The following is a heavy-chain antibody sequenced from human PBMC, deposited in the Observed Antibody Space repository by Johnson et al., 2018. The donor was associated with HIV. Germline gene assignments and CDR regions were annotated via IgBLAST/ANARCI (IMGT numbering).Heavy chain of an antibody. Sequence: VQLVESGGGLVQPWGSLRLSCAASGFTFSSYWMSWVRQAPGKGLEWVANIKQDGSEKYYVDSVKGRFTISRDNSKNTLYLQMNSLRAEDTAVYYCAKTEYAFDIWGQGTMVTVSS. J-gene: IGHJ3*02. CDR2: IKQDGSEK. CDR3: AKTEYAFDI. CDR1: GFTFSSYW. D-gene: IGHD3-10*01. V-gene: IGHV3-7*01.